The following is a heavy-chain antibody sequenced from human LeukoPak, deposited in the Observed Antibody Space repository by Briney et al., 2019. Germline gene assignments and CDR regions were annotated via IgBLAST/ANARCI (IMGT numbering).Heavy chain of an antibody. D-gene: IGHD3-9*01. Sequence: PGGSLRLSCAASGFTFSSYWMNWVRQAPGKGLEWVANINQDGSEKYYVDSVKGRFTISRDNAKNSLYLQMNSLRAEDTAVYYCARSSIQFWLFFEYWGQGTLVTVSS. CDR3: ARSSIQFWLFFEY. CDR2: INQDGSEK. V-gene: IGHV3-7*01. CDR1: GFTFSSYW. J-gene: IGHJ4*02.